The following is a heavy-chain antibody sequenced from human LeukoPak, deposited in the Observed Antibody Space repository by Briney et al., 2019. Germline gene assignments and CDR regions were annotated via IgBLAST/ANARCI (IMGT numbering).Heavy chain of an antibody. Sequence: SETLSLTCTVSGGSISRRNYYWGWIRQPPGKGLEWLGIIYYSGSTYYNPSLKSRVSISVDTSKNQFSLKLSSVTAADTAVYYCARILRLGEWADYWGQGTLVTVSS. J-gene: IGHJ4*02. CDR1: GGSISRRNYY. V-gene: IGHV4-39*07. CDR3: ARILRLGEWADY. CDR2: IYYSGST. D-gene: IGHD3-16*01.